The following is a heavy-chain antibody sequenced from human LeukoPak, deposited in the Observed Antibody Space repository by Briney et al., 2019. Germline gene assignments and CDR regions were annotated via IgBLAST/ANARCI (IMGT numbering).Heavy chain of an antibody. CDR2: MFYSGHS. Sequence: SETLSLTCTVSGASIRNYYWRWIRQPPGKGPEWIGHMFYSGHSNYNPSLKSRVTISVDTSKNQFALELSSVTAADTAMYYCARAAVDDAFDIWGQGTMVTVSS. CDR3: ARAAVDDAFDI. J-gene: IGHJ3*02. CDR1: GASIRNYY. V-gene: IGHV4-59*01.